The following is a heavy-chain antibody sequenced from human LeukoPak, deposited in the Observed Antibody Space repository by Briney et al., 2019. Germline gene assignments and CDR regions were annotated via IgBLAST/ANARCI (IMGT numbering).Heavy chain of an antibody. V-gene: IGHV4-4*07. D-gene: IGHD6-19*01. CDR2: ISTSGST. CDR1: GDSISTDY. CDR3: ARVARGWNYVDY. J-gene: IGHJ4*02. Sequence: PSETLSLTCTVSGDSISTDYWSWIRQPAGEGLEWIGRISTSGSTNYNPSLRSRITMSVDTSKNQFSLKLNSVTAADTAVYYCARVARGWNYVDYWGQGTLVTVSS.